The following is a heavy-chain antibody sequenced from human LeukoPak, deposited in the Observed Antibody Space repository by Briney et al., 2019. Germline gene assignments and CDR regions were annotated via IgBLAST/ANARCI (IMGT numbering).Heavy chain of an antibody. J-gene: IGHJ4*02. V-gene: IGHV3-48*04. Sequence: GGSLRLSCAASGFTFSSYSMNWVRQAPGKGLEWVSYISSSSSTIYYADSVKGRFTISRDNAKNTLYLQMSSLRAEDTAVYYCARVGWQQWLVEIDYWGQGTLVTVSS. D-gene: IGHD6-19*01. CDR1: GFTFSSYS. CDR2: ISSSSSTI. CDR3: ARVGWQQWLVEIDY.